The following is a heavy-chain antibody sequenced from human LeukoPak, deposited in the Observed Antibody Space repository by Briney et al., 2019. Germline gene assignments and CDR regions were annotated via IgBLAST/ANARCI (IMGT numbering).Heavy chain of an antibody. CDR2: VKQDGSEK. CDR3: ARDLNLYSSGWYNAFDI. J-gene: IGHJ3*02. V-gene: IGHV3-7*01. D-gene: IGHD6-19*01. Sequence: PGGSLRLSCAASGFTFSSYWMSWVRQAPGKGLEWVATVKQDGSEKYYVDSVNGRFTISRDNAKNSLYLQMNSLRAEDTAMYYCARDLNLYSSGWYNAFDIWGQGTMVTVSS. CDR1: GFTFSSYW.